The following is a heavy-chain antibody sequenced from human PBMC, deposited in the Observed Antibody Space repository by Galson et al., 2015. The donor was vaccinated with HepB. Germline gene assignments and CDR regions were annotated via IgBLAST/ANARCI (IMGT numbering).Heavy chain of an antibody. Sequence: SVKVSCKVSGYTLTELSMHWVRQAPGKGLEWMGGFDPEDGETIYAQKFQGRVTMTEDTSTDTAYMELSSLRSEDTAVYYCATDRGGSYPEGAFDIWGQGTMVTVSS. CDR1: GYTLTELS. J-gene: IGHJ3*02. D-gene: IGHD1-26*01. CDR3: ATDRGGSYPEGAFDI. CDR2: FDPEDGET. V-gene: IGHV1-24*01.